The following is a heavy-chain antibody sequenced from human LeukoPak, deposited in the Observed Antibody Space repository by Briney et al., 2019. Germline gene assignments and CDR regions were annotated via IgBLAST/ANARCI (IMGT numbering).Heavy chain of an antibody. V-gene: IGHV4-30-2*01. Sequence: PSQTLSLTCAVSGGSISSGGYSWSWIRQPPGKGLEWIGYIYHSGSTYYNPSLNSRVTISVDRSKNQFSLKLSSVTAADTAVYYCARGKVVVTAISYYYYGMDVWGQGTTVTVSS. D-gene: IGHD2-21*02. CDR3: ARGKVVVTAISYYYYGMDV. CDR2: IYHSGST. CDR1: GGSISSGGYS. J-gene: IGHJ6*02.